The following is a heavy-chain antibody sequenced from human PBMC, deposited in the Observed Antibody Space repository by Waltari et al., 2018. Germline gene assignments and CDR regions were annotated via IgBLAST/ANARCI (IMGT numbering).Heavy chain of an antibody. J-gene: IGHJ4*02. CDR2: IYYSGST. V-gene: IGHV4-39*01. D-gene: IGHD3-22*01. CDR3: ANIRTIYDSSGYYSFDY. CDR1: GGSISSSSYY. Sequence: QLQLQESGPGLVKPSETLSLTCTVSGGSISSSSYYWGWIRQPPGQGLEWIGSIYYSGSTSYNPSLKSLVTISVDTSKNQFSLKLSSVTAADTAVYYCANIRTIYDSSGYYSFDYWGQGTLVTVSS.